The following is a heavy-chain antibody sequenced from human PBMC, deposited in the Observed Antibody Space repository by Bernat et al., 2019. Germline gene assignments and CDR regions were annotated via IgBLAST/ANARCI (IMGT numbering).Heavy chain of an antibody. D-gene: IGHD3-10*01. CDR2: IYYSGST. J-gene: IGHJ6*03. Sequence: QVQLQESGPGLVKPSDTLSLTCAVSGYSISSSNWWGWIRQPPGKGLEWIGYIYYSGSTYYNPSLKSRVTMSVDTSKNQFSLKLSSVTAADTAVYYCARGLFYGSGSYPYYYYYYMDVWGKGTTVTVSS. CDR3: ARGLFYGSGSYPYYYYYYMDV. CDR1: GYSISSSNW. V-gene: IGHV4-28*03.